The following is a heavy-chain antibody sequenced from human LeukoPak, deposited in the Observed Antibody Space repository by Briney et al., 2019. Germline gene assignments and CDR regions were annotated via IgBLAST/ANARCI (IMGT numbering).Heavy chain of an antibody. V-gene: IGHV3-11*01. D-gene: IGHD5-24*01. CDR3: ARVRDVYNHVFEN. Sequence: GGSLRLSCAASGFTFSDHYMSWIRQAPGKGLEWVSYISSSGSTIYYADSVKGRFTISRDNAKNTLHLQMNNLRVDDTAVYYCARVRDVYNHVFENWGQGTLVTVS. CDR2: ISSSGSTI. CDR1: GFTFSDHY. J-gene: IGHJ4*02.